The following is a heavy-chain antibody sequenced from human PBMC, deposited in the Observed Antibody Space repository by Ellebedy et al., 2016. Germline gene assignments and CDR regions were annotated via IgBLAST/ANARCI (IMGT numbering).Heavy chain of an antibody. Sequence: SETLSLTCTVSGGSMTNYYWSWIRQPPGKGLEWIGYVHFSGNTNYNSALKSRVTISVDTSKNQFSLTLSSVTAADTAVYYCARHRGVIKSVAFDPWGQGALVTVSS. V-gene: IGHV4-59*08. D-gene: IGHD3-10*01. CDR1: GGSMTNYY. J-gene: IGHJ5*02. CDR3: ARHRGVIKSVAFDP. CDR2: VHFSGNT.